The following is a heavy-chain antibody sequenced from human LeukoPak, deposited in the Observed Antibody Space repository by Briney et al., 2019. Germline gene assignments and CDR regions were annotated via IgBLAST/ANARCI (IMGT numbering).Heavy chain of an antibody. CDR1: GFSVTNNY. Sequence: GESLRLSCAVSGFSVTNNYMSWVRQAPGEGLEWVSVFYVGGATYYADSVKGRFTISRDNSENTLYLQMKSLRAEDTAVYYCARGDGYNFFDYWGQGTLVTVSS. D-gene: IGHD5-24*01. J-gene: IGHJ4*02. CDR2: FYVGGAT. CDR3: ARGDGYNFFDY. V-gene: IGHV3-53*01.